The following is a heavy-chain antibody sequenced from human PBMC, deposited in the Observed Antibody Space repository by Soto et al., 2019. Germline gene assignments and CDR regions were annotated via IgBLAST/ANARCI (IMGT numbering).Heavy chain of an antibody. J-gene: IGHJ4*02. CDR2: IYYSGSI. CDR1: GVSISSGGYY. CDR3: AREYYYDSSGFDY. Sequence: SETLSLTCTVSGVSISSGGYYWTWIRQHPQKGLEWIGHIYYSGSIYYNPSLKSRVTVSVDTSKNQFSLKLSSLTAADTAVYYCAREYYYDSSGFDYWGQGTLVTVSS. V-gene: IGHV4-31*03. D-gene: IGHD3-22*01.